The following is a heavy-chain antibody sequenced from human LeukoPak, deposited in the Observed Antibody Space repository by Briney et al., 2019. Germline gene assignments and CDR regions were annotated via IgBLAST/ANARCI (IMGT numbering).Heavy chain of an antibody. CDR1: GFTFSNYA. Sequence: GGSLRLSCEVSGFTFSNYAMNWVRQAPGKGLEWVSSISSSARSAVYGDSVRGRFTISRVNAENTLYLQMNNLRADDTAIYYCAKDQRSGEYNYGWGPFDTWGQGTMVTVSS. CDR2: ISSSARSA. J-gene: IGHJ3*02. D-gene: IGHD5-18*01. CDR3: AKDQRSGEYNYGWGPFDT. V-gene: IGHV3-23*01.